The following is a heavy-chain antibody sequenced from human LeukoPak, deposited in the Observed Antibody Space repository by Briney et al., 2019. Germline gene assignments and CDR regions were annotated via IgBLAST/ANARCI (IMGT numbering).Heavy chain of an antibody. CDR2: INPNSGGS. CDR1: GYTFTAYY. Sequence: GASVKVSCKTSGYTFTAYYIHWLRQAPGQRHEWMAWINPNSGGSYFAHKFQGRITLTRDTSISTAYMELNRLISDDTAVYYCATRPAYSSSFDYWGQGSLVTVSS. D-gene: IGHD6-6*01. V-gene: IGHV1-2*02. J-gene: IGHJ4*02. CDR3: ATRPAYSSSFDY.